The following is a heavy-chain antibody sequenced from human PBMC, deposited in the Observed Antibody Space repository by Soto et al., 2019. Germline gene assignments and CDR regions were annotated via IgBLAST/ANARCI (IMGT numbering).Heavy chain of an antibody. CDR3: ARDGDPSYYDSGGYGFDP. D-gene: IGHD3-22*01. CDR2: ISAYNGNT. V-gene: IGHV1-18*01. CDR1: GYTFTSYR. Sequence: ASVNVSCKASGYTFTSYRISWGRQAPGQGLECMGWISAYNGNTNYAQKLQGGVTMTTDTSASTAYMELRSLRSDDTAVYYCARDGDPSYYDSGGYGFDPCGQGTVVTVS. J-gene: IGHJ5*02.